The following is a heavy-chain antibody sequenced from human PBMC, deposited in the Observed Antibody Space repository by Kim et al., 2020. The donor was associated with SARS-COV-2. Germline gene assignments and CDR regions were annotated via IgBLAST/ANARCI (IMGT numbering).Heavy chain of an antibody. CDR2: ISSSSSTI. CDR1: GFTFSSYS. Sequence: GGSLRLSCAASGFTFSSYSMNWVRQAPGKGLEWVSYISSSSSTIYYADSVKGRFTISRDNAKNSLYLQMNSLRAEDTAVYYCARVDDSSGYPGYYYGMDVWGQGTTVTVSS. D-gene: IGHD3-22*01. CDR3: ARVDDSSGYPGYYYGMDV. J-gene: IGHJ6*02. V-gene: IGHV3-48*04.